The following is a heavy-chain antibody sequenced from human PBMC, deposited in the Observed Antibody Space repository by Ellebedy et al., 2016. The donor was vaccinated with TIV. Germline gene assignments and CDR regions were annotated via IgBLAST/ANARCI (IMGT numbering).Heavy chain of an antibody. Sequence: AASVKVSCKASGYTFTSYAMHWVRQAPGQRLEWMGWINAGNGNTKYSQKFQGRVTITRDTSASTAYMELSSLRSEDTAVYYCARELMVRGRGGFDYWGQGTLVTVSS. V-gene: IGHV1-3*01. D-gene: IGHD3-10*01. J-gene: IGHJ4*02. CDR2: INAGNGNT. CDR1: GYTFTSYA. CDR3: ARELMVRGRGGFDY.